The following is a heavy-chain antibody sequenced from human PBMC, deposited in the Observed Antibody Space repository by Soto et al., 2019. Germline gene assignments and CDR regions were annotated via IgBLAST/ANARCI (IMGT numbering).Heavy chain of an antibody. J-gene: IGHJ2*01. CDR1: GGSISSSSYY. CDR2: IYYSGST. Sequence: SETLSLTCTVSGGSISSSSYYWGWIRQPPGKGQEWIGSIYYSGSTYYNPSLKSRVTISVDTSKNHFSLKLSFVTAADTALYYCARQRGWSYGDLSRWYFDLWGRGTLVTVSS. V-gene: IGHV4-39*01. D-gene: IGHD4-17*01. CDR3: ARQRGWSYGDLSRWYFDL.